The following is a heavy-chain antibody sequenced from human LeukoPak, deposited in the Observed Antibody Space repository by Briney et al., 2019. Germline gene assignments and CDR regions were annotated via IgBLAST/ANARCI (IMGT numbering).Heavy chain of an antibody. CDR2: IKPDGSEQ. V-gene: IGHV3-7*04. Sequence: PGGSLRLSCAASEFTFTSVWMTWVGQAPGKGLEWVANIKPDGSEQYYVDSVKGRFTISRDNAKNSLHLQMNSLRTEDTAVYFCARDVSYGALDYWGQGTLVTVSS. CDR1: EFTFTSVW. CDR3: ARDVSYGALDY. J-gene: IGHJ4*02. D-gene: IGHD3-10*01.